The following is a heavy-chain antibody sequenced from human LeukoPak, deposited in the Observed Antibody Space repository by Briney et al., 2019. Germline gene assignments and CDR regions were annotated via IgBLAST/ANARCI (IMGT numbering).Heavy chain of an antibody. CDR3: AKGANWNDGEIDY. V-gene: IGHV3-23*01. J-gene: IGHJ4*02. D-gene: IGHD1-1*01. CDR2: ISGSGGST. Sequence: GGSLRLSCAASGFTFSSYGMSWVRRAPGKGLEWVSAISGSGGSTYYADSVKGRFTISRDNSKNTLYLQMNSLRAEDTAVYYCAKGANWNDGEIDYWGQGTLVTVSS. CDR1: GFTFSSYG.